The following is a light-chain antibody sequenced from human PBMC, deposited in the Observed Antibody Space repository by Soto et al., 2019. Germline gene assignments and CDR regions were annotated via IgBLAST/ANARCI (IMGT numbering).Light chain of an antibody. J-gene: IGLJ1*01. CDR1: SGDVGGYDY. CDR3: SSHTSGSTRV. V-gene: IGLV2-14*01. Sequence: QSVLTQPASVNGSPGQSIAISCRGTSGDVGGYDYVSWYQQHPDKAPKLMIYEVTKRPSWVSNRFSGSKSGNTASLTISGLQPEDEADYYCSSHTSGSTRVFGSGTKVTVL. CDR2: EVT.